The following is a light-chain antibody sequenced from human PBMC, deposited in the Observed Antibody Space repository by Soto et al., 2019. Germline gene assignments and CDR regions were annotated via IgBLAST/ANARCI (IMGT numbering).Light chain of an antibody. CDR3: QQHNNWPLS. CDR2: GAS. V-gene: IGKV3-15*01. J-gene: IGKJ4*01. Sequence: EVVMTQSPATLSVSPGEGAALSCRATQSVSSNLAWYQHKPGQAPRLLIYGASTRASGIPARFSGSGSGTEFTLPISSLQSEDVAVYYCQQHNNWPLSFGGGTKVEVK. CDR1: QSVSSN.